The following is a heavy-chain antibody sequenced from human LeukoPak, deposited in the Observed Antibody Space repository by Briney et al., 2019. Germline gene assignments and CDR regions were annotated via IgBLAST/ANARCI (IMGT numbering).Heavy chain of an antibody. Sequence: GGSLRLSCAASGFAFSTYPMNWVRQAPGKGPEWVSAITFNGGRTFYADSVKGRFTISRDNSRNTLYLQMDSLRAEDTALYFCAKDPPHSPFEDWGQGTLVTVSS. CDR3: AKDPPHSPFED. CDR1: GFAFSTYP. V-gene: IGHV3-23*01. J-gene: IGHJ4*02. D-gene: IGHD2-15*01. CDR2: ITFNGGRT.